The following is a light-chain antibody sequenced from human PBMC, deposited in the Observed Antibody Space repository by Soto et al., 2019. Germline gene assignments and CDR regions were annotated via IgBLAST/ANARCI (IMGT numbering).Light chain of an antibody. V-gene: IGKV1-39*01. Sequence: DIQMTQSPSSLSASVGDRVTITRRASQSINNFLNWYQQRPGKAPELLIFAASNLHSGVPSRFSGSGSGTDFTLTISSLQRADFATYYCHQTYTNPFTFGPGTTVDFK. J-gene: IGKJ3*01. CDR2: AAS. CDR3: HQTYTNPFT. CDR1: QSINNF.